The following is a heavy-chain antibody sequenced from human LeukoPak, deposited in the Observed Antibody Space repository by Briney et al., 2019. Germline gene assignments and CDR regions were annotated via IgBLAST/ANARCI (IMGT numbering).Heavy chain of an antibody. CDR3: ARKAYPGALDY. V-gene: IGHV4-38-2*02. CDR1: GYSISSSYY. CDR2: IYYSGST. J-gene: IGHJ4*02. Sequence: SETLSLTCTVSGYSISSSYYWGWIRQPPGKGLEWIGTIYYSGSTYYNPSLKSRVTISVDTSKNQLSLKLSSVTAADTAVYYCARKAYPGALDYWGQGTLVTVSS. D-gene: IGHD3-10*01.